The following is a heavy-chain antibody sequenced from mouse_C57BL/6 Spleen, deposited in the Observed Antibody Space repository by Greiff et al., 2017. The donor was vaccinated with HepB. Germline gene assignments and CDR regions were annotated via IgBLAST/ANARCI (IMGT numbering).Heavy chain of an antibody. CDR1: GFSLTSYA. D-gene: IGHD2-3*01. J-gene: IGHJ4*01. CDR3: ARNDGYYSYAMDY. V-gene: IGHV2-9-1*01. Sequence: VKLVESGPGLVAPSQSLSITCTVSGFSLTSYAISWVRQPPGKGLEWLGVIWTGGGTNYNSVLKSRLSISKDNSKSQVFLKMNSLQTDDTARYYCARNDGYYSYAMDYWGQGTSVTVSS. CDR2: IWTGGGT.